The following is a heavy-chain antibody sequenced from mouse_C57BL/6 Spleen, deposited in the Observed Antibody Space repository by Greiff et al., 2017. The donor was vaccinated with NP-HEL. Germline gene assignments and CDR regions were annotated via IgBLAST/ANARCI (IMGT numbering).Heavy chain of an antibody. CDR2: IDPSDSYT. D-gene: IGHD1-1*01. CDR1: GYTFTSYW. V-gene: IGHV1-50*01. Sequence: QVQLQQPGAELVKPGASVKLSCKASGYTFTSYWMQWVKQRPGQGLEWIGEIDPSDSYTNYNQKFKGKATLTVDTSSSTAYMQLSSLTSEDSAVYYCARRGSSSNFYYWGQGTTLTVSS. J-gene: IGHJ2*01. CDR3: ARRGSSSNFYY.